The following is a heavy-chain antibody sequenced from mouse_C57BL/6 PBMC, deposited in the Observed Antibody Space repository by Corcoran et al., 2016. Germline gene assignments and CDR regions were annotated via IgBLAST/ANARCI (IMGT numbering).Heavy chain of an antibody. CDR1: GYTFTTYG. CDR3: ARGYDYDGAWFAY. D-gene: IGHD2-4*01. CDR2: INTYSGVP. V-gene: IGHV9-3*01. J-gene: IGHJ3*01. Sequence: QIQLVQSGPELKKPGETVKISCKASGYTFTTYGMSWVKQAPGKGLKWMGWINTYSGVPTYADDFKGRFAFSLETSASTAYLQINNLKNEDTATYFCARGYDYDGAWFAYWGQGTLVTVSA.